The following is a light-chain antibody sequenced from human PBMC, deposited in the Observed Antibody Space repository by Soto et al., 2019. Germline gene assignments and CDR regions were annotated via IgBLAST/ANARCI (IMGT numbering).Light chain of an antibody. V-gene: IGKV1-9*01. Sequence: DIHLTQSPSFLSASVGDRVTITCRATEGISSYLAWYQQKPGKAPKLLIYGASTLQSGVPSRFSGSGSGTEFTLTISSLQPEDFGTYFCQQLKSYPRTFGQGTKLEIK. CDR1: EGISSY. CDR2: GAS. CDR3: QQLKSYPRT. J-gene: IGKJ2*01.